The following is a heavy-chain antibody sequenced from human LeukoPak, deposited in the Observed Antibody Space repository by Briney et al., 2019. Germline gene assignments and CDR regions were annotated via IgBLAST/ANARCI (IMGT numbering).Heavy chain of an antibody. CDR3: AVHDYGDYHSGY. V-gene: IGHV1-69*05. CDR2: IIPIFGTA. Sequence: SVKVSCKASGGTFSGYAISWVRQAPGQGLEWMGRIIPIFGTANYAQKFQGRVTITTDESTSTAYMELSSLRSEDTAVYYCAVHDYGDYHSGYWGQGTLVTVSS. J-gene: IGHJ4*02. CDR1: GGTFSGYA. D-gene: IGHD4-17*01.